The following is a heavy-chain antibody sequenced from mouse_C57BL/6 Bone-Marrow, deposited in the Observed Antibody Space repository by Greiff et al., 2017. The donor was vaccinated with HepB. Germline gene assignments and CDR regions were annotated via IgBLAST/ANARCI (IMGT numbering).Heavy chain of an antibody. CDR3: ARGDYYGSRR. Sequence: LVESGAELARPGASVKLSCKASGYTFTSYGISWVKQRTGQGLEWIGEIYPRSGNTYYNEKFKGKATLAADKSSSTAYMELRSLTSEYSAVYFCARGDYYGSRRWGTGTTVTVSS. J-gene: IGHJ1*03. V-gene: IGHV1-81*01. D-gene: IGHD1-1*01. CDR2: IYPRSGNT. CDR1: GYTFTSYG.